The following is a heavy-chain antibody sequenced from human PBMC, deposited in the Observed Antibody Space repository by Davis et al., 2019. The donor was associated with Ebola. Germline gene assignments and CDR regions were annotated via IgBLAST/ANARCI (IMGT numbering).Heavy chain of an antibody. CDR3: AREGGRYYDSSGYVFDI. D-gene: IGHD3-22*01. CDR1: GYRFTSYY. CDR2: INPITGGT. J-gene: IGHJ3*02. Sequence: ASVKVSCKASGYRFTSYYMHWVRQAPGQGLEWMGIINPITGGTSYAQNFQVRVNMTRDTSTSTVYIALSSLISEDTAVYYCAREGGRYYDSSGYVFDIWGQGTMVKVSS. V-gene: IGHV1-46*01.